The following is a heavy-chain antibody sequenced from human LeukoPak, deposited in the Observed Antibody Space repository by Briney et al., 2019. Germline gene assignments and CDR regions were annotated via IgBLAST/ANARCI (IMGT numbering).Heavy chain of an antibody. D-gene: IGHD1-26*01. Sequence: GGSLRLSSAASGFTLSDNNTSWIPQAPGEGRERVSYISSSSSYTNNADSVKRRFPLSRQHAKNSLYLQMKSLRAKDTVVYYYARRGRASYADYSYYGMDVWGKGTTVTVSS. CDR2: ISSSSSYT. V-gene: IGHV3-11*06. CDR1: GFTLSDNN. J-gene: IGHJ6*04. CDR3: ARRGRASYADYSYYGMDV.